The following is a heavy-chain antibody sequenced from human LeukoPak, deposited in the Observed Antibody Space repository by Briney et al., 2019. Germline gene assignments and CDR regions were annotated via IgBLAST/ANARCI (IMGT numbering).Heavy chain of an antibody. J-gene: IGHJ4*02. CDR1: GFTFSSYA. CDR2: ISGSGGST. Sequence: GGSLRLSCAASGFTFSSYAMSWVRQAPGKGLEWASAISGSGGSTYYADSVKGRFTISRDNSKNTLYLQMNSLRAEDTAVYYCAKDLSSGWYLENYFDYWGQGTLVTVSS. D-gene: IGHD6-19*01. V-gene: IGHV3-23*01. CDR3: AKDLSSGWYLENYFDY.